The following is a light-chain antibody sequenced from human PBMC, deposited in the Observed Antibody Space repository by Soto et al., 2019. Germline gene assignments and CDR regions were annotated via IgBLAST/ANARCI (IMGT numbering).Light chain of an antibody. Sequence: QSALTQPASVSGSPGQSITISCTGTSSDVGGYNYVSWYQQHPGKAPKLMIYEVSNRPSGVSNRFSGSKSGNTASLTISGLQAEDEADYYCAAWDVSLNVVVFGGGTKLTVL. CDR3: AAWDVSLNVVV. CDR1: SSDVGGYNY. V-gene: IGLV2-14*01. CDR2: EVS. J-gene: IGLJ2*01.